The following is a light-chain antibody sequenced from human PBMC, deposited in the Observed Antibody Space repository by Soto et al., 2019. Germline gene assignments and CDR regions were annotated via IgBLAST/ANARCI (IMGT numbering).Light chain of an antibody. V-gene: IGKV3-15*01. CDR1: QSVSTN. CDR2: GAS. J-gene: IGKJ1*01. Sequence: ETVLTQSPATLSVSPGDTATLSCRASQSVSTNLAWYQQKPGQAPRLLIYGASTRATDIPARFSGSGSGTEFTLTISRLQSEDFAVYYCKQYNYCPSWTLGQGTKVETK. CDR3: KQYNYCPSWT.